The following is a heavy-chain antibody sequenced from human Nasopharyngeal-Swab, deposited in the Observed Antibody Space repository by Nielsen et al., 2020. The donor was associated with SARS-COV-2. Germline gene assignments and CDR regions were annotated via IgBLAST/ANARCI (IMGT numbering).Heavy chain of an antibody. Sequence: GESLKISCEVSGFTFSDYYMSWIRQAPGKGLEWISHISSSGSSIYYADSVKDRFTISRDNAKNSVYLQMNSLRGEDTAVYYCARGYTGWGYWGQGTLVTVSS. CDR2: ISSSGSSI. V-gene: IGHV3-11*01. CDR1: GFTFSDYY. CDR3: ARGYTGWGY. D-gene: IGHD1-26*01. J-gene: IGHJ4*02.